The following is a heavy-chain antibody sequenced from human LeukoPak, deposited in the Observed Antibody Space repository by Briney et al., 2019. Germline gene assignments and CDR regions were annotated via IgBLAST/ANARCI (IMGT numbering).Heavy chain of an antibody. CDR2: IYPGDSDT. CDR1: GYSFTSYW. J-gene: IGHJ4*02. D-gene: IGHD3-9*01. V-gene: IGHV5-51*01. Sequence: GESLKISCKGSGYSFTSYWIGWVRQMPGKGLEWMGIIYPGDSDTRYSPSFQGQVTISADKSINTAYLQWSSLKASDTAMYYCARHLNYDVLTGYSVDYWGQETLVTVSS. CDR3: ARHLNYDVLTGYSVDY.